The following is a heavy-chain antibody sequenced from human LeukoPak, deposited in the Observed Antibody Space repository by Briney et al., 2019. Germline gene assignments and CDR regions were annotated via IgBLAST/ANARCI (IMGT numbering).Heavy chain of an antibody. CDR2: IIPIFGTA. CDR1: GGTFSSYA. J-gene: IGHJ4*02. D-gene: IGHD3-3*01. CDR3: ARSYDFWSGYYLGYFDY. V-gene: IGHV1-69*05. Sequence: GASVKVSCKASGGTFSSYAISWVRQAPGQGLEWMGGIIPIFGTANYAQKFQGRVTITTDESTSTAYMELSSLRSEDTAVYYCARSYDFWSGYYLGYFDYWGQGTLVTVSS.